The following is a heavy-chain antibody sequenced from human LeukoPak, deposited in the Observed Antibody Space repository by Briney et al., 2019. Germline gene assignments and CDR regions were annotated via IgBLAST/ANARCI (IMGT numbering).Heavy chain of an antibody. J-gene: IGHJ4*02. CDR2: IIPSLGIA. CDR1: GGTFSSYT. D-gene: IGHD3-22*01. V-gene: IGHV1-69*02. Sequence: GASVKVSCKASGGTFSSYTISWVRQAPGQGLEWMGRIIPSLGIANYAQKFQGRVTITADKSTSTAYMELSSLRSEDTAVYYCATNLLYDSSGYPFDYWGQGTLVTVSS. CDR3: ATNLLYDSSGYPFDY.